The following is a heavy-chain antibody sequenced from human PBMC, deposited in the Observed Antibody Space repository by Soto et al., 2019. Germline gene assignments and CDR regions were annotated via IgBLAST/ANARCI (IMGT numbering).Heavy chain of an antibody. D-gene: IGHD3-22*01. V-gene: IGHV3-33*01. Sequence: PGGSLRLSCAASGFTFSSYGMHWVRQAPGKGLEWVAVIWYDGSNKYYADSVKGRFTISRDNSKNTLYLQMNSLRAEDTAVYYCARAASSSGPPDAFDIWGQGTMVTVSS. CDR3: ARAASSSGPPDAFDI. J-gene: IGHJ3*02. CDR1: GFTFSSYG. CDR2: IWYDGSNK.